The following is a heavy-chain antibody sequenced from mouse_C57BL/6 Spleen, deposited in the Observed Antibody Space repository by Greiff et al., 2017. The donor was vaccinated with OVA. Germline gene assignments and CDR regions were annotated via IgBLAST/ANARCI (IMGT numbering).Heavy chain of an antibody. CDR3: TIPYYSNYVFAY. J-gene: IGHJ3*01. CDR1: GYTFTSYW. CDR2: IYPGNSDT. V-gene: IGHV1-5*01. Sequence: EVQLQESGTVLARPGASVKMSCKTSGYTFTSYWLHWVKQRPGQGLEWIGAIYPGNSDTSYNQKFKGKAKLTAVTSASTAYMELSNLTKEDSAVYYCTIPYYSNYVFAYWGQGTLVTVSA. D-gene: IGHD2-5*01.